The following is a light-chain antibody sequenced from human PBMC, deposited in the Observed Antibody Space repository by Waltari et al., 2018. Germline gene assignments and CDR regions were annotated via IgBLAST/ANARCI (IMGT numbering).Light chain of an antibody. CDR2: DAS. CDR1: QSVSSY. V-gene: IGKV3-11*01. Sequence: EIVLTQSTATLSLSPGERATLSCRASQSVSSYLAWYQQKPGQAPRLLIYDASKRATCIPGRFSGSGSGTDFTLTINTLEPEDFAVYYCQQRGHWLTFGGGTKVEIK. J-gene: IGKJ4*01. CDR3: QQRGHWLT.